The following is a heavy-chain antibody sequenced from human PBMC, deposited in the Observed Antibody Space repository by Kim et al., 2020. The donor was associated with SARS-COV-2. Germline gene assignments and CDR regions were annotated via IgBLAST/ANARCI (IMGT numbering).Heavy chain of an antibody. Sequence: SETLSLTCAVYGGSFSGYYWSWICQPPGKGLEWIGEINHSGSTTYNPSLKSRVTISVDTSKNQFSLKLSSVTAADTAVYYCASSIILGDYYYGMDVWGQG. V-gene: IGHV4-34*01. D-gene: IGHD3-16*01. CDR1: GGSFSGYY. CDR3: ASSIILGDYYYGMDV. J-gene: IGHJ6*02. CDR2: INHSGST.